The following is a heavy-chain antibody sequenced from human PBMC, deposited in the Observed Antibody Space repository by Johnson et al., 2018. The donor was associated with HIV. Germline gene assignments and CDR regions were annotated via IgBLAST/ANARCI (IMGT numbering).Heavy chain of an antibody. CDR3: ARDFSDYGDYGRCAFDI. V-gene: IGHV3-7*03. CDR1: GCTFSNYW. D-gene: IGHD4-17*01. CDR2: IKQDGSEK. J-gene: IGHJ3*02. Sequence: MQLVESGGGLVQPGGSLRLSCAASGCTFSNYWMTWVRQAPGKGLEWVANIKQDGSEKYYVDSVKGRFTISRDNAKNSLYLQMNSLRAEDTALYYCARDFSDYGDYGRCAFDIWGQGTMVTVSS.